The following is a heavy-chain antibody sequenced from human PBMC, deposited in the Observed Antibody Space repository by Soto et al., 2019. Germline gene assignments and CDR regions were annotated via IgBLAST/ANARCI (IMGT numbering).Heavy chain of an antibody. J-gene: IGHJ6*02. CDR1: GFTFSNYA. V-gene: IGHV3-23*01. D-gene: IGHD6-6*01. Sequence: PGGSLRLSCAGSGFTFSNYAMTWVRQAPGKGLEWVSTTRSNGEYTYYADSVKGRFTFSRDNSQNALFLEMSSLRAEDTAVYYCAKESMSVAVSASRVYGMDVWGQGTTVTVSS. CDR2: TRSNGEYT. CDR3: AKESMSVAVSASRVYGMDV.